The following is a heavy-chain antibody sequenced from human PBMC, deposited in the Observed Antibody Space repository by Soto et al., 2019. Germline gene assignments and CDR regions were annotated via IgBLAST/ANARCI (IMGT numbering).Heavy chain of an antibody. CDR3: ATAYDYYYYYMDV. CDR1: GGTFSSYT. Sequence: QVQLVQSGAEVQKPGSSVKVSCKASGGTFSSYTISWVRQAPGQGLEWMGRIIPILGIANYAQKFQGRVTITADKSTSTAYMELSSLRSEDTAVYYCATAYDYYYYYMDVWGKGTTVTVSS. D-gene: IGHD4-17*01. V-gene: IGHV1-69*02. CDR2: IIPILGIA. J-gene: IGHJ6*03.